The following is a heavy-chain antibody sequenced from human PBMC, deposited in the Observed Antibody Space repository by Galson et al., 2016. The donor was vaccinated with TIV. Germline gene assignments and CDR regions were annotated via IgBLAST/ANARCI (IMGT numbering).Heavy chain of an antibody. J-gene: IGHJ6*02. CDR1: GFSLSDYA. V-gene: IGHV3-23*01. CDR3: ASGPTTRRGYCGMDI. Sequence: SLRLSCAASGFSLSDYAMTWVRQAPGRGLEWVSDINGRGGKTRYADSVKGRFTISRDNSKNTMYLHMSSLRAEDTALYYCASGPTTRRGYCGMDIWGQGTTVTVSS. CDR2: INGRGGKT. D-gene: IGHD1-26*01.